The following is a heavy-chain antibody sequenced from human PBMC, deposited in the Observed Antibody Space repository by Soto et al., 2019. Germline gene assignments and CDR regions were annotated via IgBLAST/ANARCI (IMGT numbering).Heavy chain of an antibody. J-gene: IGHJ4*02. CDR3: AKVLAAAGSGY. V-gene: IGHV3-23*01. Sequence: SLRLSCAASGFTFSSYSLSWVRQAPGKGLDWVSAIRGGGDNTYYADSVKGRFTISGDNSKNTLYLQMNSLRAEDTAIYYCAKVLAAAGSGYWGQGTLVTVSS. CDR2: IRGGGDNT. CDR1: GFTFSSYS. D-gene: IGHD6-13*01.